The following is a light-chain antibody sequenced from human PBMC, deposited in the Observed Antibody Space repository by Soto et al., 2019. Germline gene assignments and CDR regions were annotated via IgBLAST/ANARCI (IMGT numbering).Light chain of an antibody. CDR3: QQYGSSIT. Sequence: EMVLTQSPATLSVSPGERATLSCRASQSVSIELAWYQQKPGQAPRLLIYGTSSRATGIPDRFSGSGSGTDFTLTISRLEPEDFAVYYCQQYGSSITFGQGTRLEIK. CDR2: GTS. V-gene: IGKV3-20*01. J-gene: IGKJ5*01. CDR1: QSVSIE.